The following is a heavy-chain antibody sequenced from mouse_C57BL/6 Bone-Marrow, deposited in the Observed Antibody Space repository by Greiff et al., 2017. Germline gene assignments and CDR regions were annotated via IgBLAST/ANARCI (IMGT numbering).Heavy chain of an antibody. Sequence: EVQLKQSGPSLVKPSQTLSLTCSVTGDSITSGYWNWIRKFPGNKLEYMGYISYSGSTYYNPSLKSRISITRDTSKNQYYLQLNSVTTEDTATYYCARGVGLRRGGFDYWGQGTTLTVSS. CDR3: ARGVGLRRGGFDY. CDR2: ISYSGST. J-gene: IGHJ2*01. V-gene: IGHV3-8*02. D-gene: IGHD2-4*01. CDR1: GDSITSGY.